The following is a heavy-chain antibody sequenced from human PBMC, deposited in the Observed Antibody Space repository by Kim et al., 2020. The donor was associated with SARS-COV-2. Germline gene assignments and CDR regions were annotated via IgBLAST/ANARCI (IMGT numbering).Heavy chain of an antibody. Sequence: SVKVSCKASGDTFSSYAIRWVRQAPGQGLEWMGGIIPIFGTANYAQKFQGRVTITADESTSTAYMELSSLRSEDTAVYYCAREGRFNTAMVCAFDIWGQGTMVTVSS. J-gene: IGHJ3*02. CDR3: AREGRFNTAMVCAFDI. D-gene: IGHD5-18*01. V-gene: IGHV1-69*13. CDR1: GDTFSSYA. CDR2: IIPIFGTA.